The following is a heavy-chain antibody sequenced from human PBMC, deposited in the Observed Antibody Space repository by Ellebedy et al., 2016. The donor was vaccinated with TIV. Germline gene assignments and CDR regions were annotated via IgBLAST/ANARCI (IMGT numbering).Heavy chain of an antibody. D-gene: IGHD2-15*01. CDR2: IIPIFGTA. CDR3: ARAVVVVVAAEDYYYYGMDV. CDR1: GGTSSSYA. J-gene: IGHJ6*02. V-gene: IGHV1-69*13. Sequence: SVKVSCKASGGTSSSYAISWVRQAPGKGLKGMGGIIPIFGTANYAQKFQARVTITADESTSTAYMELSSLRSEDTAVYYCARAVVVVVAAEDYYYYGMDVWGQGTTVTVSS.